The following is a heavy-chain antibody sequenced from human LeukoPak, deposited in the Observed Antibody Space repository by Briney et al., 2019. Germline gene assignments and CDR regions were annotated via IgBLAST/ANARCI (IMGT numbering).Heavy chain of an antibody. J-gene: IGHJ4*02. CDR1: GYSFHSYW. V-gene: IGHV5-51*01. D-gene: IGHD5-12*01. CDR3: ARLPGIVATIERYFDY. Sequence: GESLKISCKGSGYSFHSYWIGWVRQMPGKGLEWMGIIYPGDSDTRYSPSFQGQVTISADKSISTAYLQWSSLKASDTAMYYCARLPGIVATIERYFDYWGQGTLVTVSS. CDR2: IYPGDSDT.